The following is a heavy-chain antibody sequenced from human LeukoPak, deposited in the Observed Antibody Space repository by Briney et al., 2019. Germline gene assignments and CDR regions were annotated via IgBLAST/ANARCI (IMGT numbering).Heavy chain of an antibody. Sequence: SETLSLTCTVSGGSISSGSYYWSWIRQPAGKGLEWIGYIYYSGSTNYNPSLKSRVTISVDTSKNQFSLKLSSVTAADTAVYYCARDMGIAAAGGINWFDPWGQGTLVTVSS. D-gene: IGHD6-13*01. V-gene: IGHV4-61*10. CDR3: ARDMGIAAAGGINWFDP. CDR1: GGSISSGSYY. J-gene: IGHJ5*02. CDR2: IYYSGST.